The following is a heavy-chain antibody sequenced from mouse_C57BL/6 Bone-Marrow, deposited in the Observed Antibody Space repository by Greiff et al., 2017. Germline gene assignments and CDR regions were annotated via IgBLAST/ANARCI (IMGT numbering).Heavy chain of an antibody. D-gene: IGHD1-1*02. CDR1: GYTFTSYW. J-gene: IGHJ1*03. V-gene: IGHV1-64*01. CDR2: IHPNSGST. CDR3: AIYGPNWYFDV. Sequence: QVQLQQPGAELVKPGASVKLSCKASGYTFTSYWMHWVKQRPGQGLEWIGMIHPNSGSTNYNEKFKSKATLTVDKSSSTAYMQLSSLTSEDSAVYYCAIYGPNWYFDVWGTGTTVTVSS.